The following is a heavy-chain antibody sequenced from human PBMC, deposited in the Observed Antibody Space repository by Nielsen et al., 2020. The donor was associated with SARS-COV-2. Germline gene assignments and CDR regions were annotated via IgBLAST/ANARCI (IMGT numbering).Heavy chain of an antibody. CDR3: ARVRVVVVVAATLGPYYFDY. Sequence: WIRQPPGKGLEWVSVISGSGGSIYYADSVKGRFTISRDNAKNSLYLQMNSLRAEDTAVYYCARVRVVVVVAATLGPYYFDYWGQGTLVTVSS. CDR2: ISGSGGSI. D-gene: IGHD2-15*01. V-gene: IGHV3-11*01. J-gene: IGHJ4*02.